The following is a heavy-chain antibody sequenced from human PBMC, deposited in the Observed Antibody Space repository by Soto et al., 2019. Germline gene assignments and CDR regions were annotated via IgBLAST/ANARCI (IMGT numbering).Heavy chain of an antibody. Sequence: GGSLRLSCAASGFTFSSYAMSWVRQAPGKGLEWVSAISGSGGSTYYADSVKGRFTISRDNSKNTLYLQMNSLRAEDTAVYYCASGGQLVHYYYYYGMDVWGQGTTVTVSS. CDR2: ISGSGGST. CDR3: ASGGQLVHYYYYYGMDV. D-gene: IGHD6-13*01. V-gene: IGHV3-23*01. J-gene: IGHJ6*02. CDR1: GFTFSSYA.